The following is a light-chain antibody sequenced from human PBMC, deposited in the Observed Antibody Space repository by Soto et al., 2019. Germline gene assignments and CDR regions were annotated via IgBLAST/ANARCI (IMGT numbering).Light chain of an antibody. V-gene: IGKV1-5*03. J-gene: IGKJ1*01. CDR2: KAS. CDR1: QSISSW. CDR3: QQYNSYPWT. Sequence: DIQMTQSPSTLSASVGDRVTITCRASQSISSWLAWYQQKPGKAPNLLIYKASSLEGGVPSRFSGSGSGTEFTLTISSLQPDDFATYYCQQYNSYPWTF.